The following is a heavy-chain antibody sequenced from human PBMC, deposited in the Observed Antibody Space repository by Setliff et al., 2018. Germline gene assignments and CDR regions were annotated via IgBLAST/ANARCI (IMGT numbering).Heavy chain of an antibody. V-gene: IGHV4-38-2*01. CDR2: IYYRGST. CDR1: GYSISSGYN. Sequence: KASETLSLTCAVSGYSISSGYNWGWIRQPPGKGLEWIASIYYRGSTSYNSSLKSRVSISVDTSKNQFSLNLNSVTAADTAVYYCASYRQDVNYWGQGTLVTVSS. CDR3: ASYRQDVNY. J-gene: IGHJ4*02. D-gene: IGHD4-4*01.